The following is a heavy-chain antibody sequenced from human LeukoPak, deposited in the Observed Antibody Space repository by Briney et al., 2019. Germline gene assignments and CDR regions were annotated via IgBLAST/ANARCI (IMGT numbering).Heavy chain of an antibody. D-gene: IGHD4-17*01. V-gene: IGHV3-15*01. CDR3: ARAHLCRYGDYFYY. CDR1: GFTFSNAW. J-gene: IGHJ4*02. CDR2: VKSKTDGGTT. Sequence: GGSLRLSCAASGFTFSNAWMSWVRQAPGKGLEWVGRVKSKTDGGTTDYAAPVKGRFTISRDDSKNTLYLQMNSLRAEDTAVYYCARAHLCRYGDYFYYWGQGTLVTVSS.